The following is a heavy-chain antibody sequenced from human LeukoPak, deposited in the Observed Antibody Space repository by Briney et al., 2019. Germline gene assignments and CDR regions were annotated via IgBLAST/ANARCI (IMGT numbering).Heavy chain of an antibody. Sequence: ASVKVSCKASGGTFSSYTISWVRQAPGQGLEWMGRIIPILGIANYVQKFQGRVTITADKSTSTAYMELSSLRSEDTAVYYCAVYYDSSGYYLHYWGQGTLVTVSS. CDR3: AVYYDSSGYYLHY. CDR1: GGTFSSYT. D-gene: IGHD3-22*01. CDR2: IIPILGIA. V-gene: IGHV1-69*02. J-gene: IGHJ4*02.